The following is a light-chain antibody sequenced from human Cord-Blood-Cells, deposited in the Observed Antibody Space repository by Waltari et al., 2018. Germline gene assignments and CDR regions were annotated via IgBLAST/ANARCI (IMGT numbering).Light chain of an antibody. Sequence: DIQMTQSPSSLSASVEDRVTITCRGRQGISNYLAWFQHKPGKAPKCRSYAASSLTSGVLAKFCGSASGTDFNLSISSLQPEDFATYYCQQYNSYPIPFGQGTRLEI. V-gene: IGKV1-16*02. CDR2: AAS. CDR1: QGISNY. CDR3: QQYNSYPIP. J-gene: IGKJ5*01.